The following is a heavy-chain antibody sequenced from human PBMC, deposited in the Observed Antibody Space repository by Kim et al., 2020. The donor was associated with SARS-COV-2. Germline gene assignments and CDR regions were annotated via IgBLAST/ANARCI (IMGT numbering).Heavy chain of an antibody. D-gene: IGHD3-16*01. J-gene: IGHJ3*02. Sequence: SVKVSCKPSGGTFSSYAISWVRQAPGQGLEWMGGIIPIFGTANYAQKFQGRVTITADKSTSTAYMELSSLRSEDTAVYYCARGSRWGDAFDIWGQGTMVTVSS. CDR1: GGTFSSYA. CDR2: IIPIFGTA. V-gene: IGHV1-69*06. CDR3: ARGSRWGDAFDI.